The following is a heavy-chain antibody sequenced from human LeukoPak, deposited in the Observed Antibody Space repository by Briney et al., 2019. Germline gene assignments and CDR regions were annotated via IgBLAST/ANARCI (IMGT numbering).Heavy chain of an antibody. D-gene: IGHD3-3*01. J-gene: IGHJ4*02. CDR1: GFTFTSYW. CDR2: INSDGSTT. Sequence: GGSLRLSCAASGFTFTSYWMHWVRQAPGKGLVWVSRINSDGSTTNYADSVKGRFTISRDNAKNTLYLQMNSLRGEDTAVYYCAKAWGTPHDFWSQGTLVTVS. V-gene: IGHV3-74*01. CDR3: AKAWGTPHDF.